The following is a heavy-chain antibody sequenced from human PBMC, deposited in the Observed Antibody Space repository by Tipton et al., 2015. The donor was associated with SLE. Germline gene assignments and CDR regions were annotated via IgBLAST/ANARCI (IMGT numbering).Heavy chain of an antibody. CDR1: GGSISSSDYY. CDR3: ASGLLVPYYYEAGDVFEF. V-gene: IGHV4-31*03. J-gene: IGHJ3*01. Sequence: TLSLTCTVSGGSISSSDYYWTWIRQHPGKGLEWIGYIYYSGNTYYNPSLKSRITISVDTSTNQFSLKLNSVTAADTAVYYCASGLLVPYYYEAGDVFEFWGQGRMVTVSS. D-gene: IGHD3-22*01. CDR2: IYYSGNT.